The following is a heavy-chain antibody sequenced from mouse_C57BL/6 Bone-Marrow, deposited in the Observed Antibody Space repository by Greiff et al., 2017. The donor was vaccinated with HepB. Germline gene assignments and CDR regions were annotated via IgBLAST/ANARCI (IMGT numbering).Heavy chain of an antibody. CDR3: ARGYYSNYEGFDYYAMDY. D-gene: IGHD2-5*01. Sequence: EVQGVESGGGLVQPGGSLKLSCAASGFTFSDYYMYWVRQTPEKRLEWVAYISNGGGSTYYPDTVKGRFTISRDNAKNTLYLQMSRLKSEDTAMYYCARGYYSNYEGFDYYAMDYWGQGTSVTVSS. CDR1: GFTFSDYY. CDR2: ISNGGGST. V-gene: IGHV5-12*01. J-gene: IGHJ4*01.